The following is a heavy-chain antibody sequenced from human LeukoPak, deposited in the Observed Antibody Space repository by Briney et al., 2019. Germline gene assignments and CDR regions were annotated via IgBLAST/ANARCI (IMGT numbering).Heavy chain of an antibody. CDR3: ARDWHDDTGYPDY. CDR2: IRGNGGHT. J-gene: IGHJ4*02. D-gene: IGHD3-9*01. V-gene: IGHV3-23*01. Sequence: PAVSLRLSCAASGFTFARYAMSWVRQAPAMGLQRVSSIRGNGGHTYYADSVKGRFTLSRDNSKNTMYLQMNSLRAEDTAVYYCARDWHDDTGYPDYWGQGTLVTVSS. CDR1: GFTFARYA.